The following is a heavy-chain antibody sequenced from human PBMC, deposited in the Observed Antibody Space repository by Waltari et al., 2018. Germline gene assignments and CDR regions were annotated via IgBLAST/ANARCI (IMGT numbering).Heavy chain of an antibody. CDR3: AKDLAEDYNGVAAYYGMDV. V-gene: IGHV3-9*01. CDR1: GLSFADYA. J-gene: IGHJ6*02. D-gene: IGHD2-8*01. CDR2: ISWSSETV. Sequence: EMQLVDSGGRWVQPGRYMTLSCEASGLSFADYALHWVRQPPGKGLEWVAGISWSSETVGYADSVKGRFSVSRDNAKNSLYLQMDSLRPEDAALYFCAKDLAEDYNGVAAYYGMDVWGQGTTVIVS.